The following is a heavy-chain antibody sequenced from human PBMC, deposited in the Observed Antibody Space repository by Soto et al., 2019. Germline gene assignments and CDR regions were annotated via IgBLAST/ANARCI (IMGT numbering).Heavy chain of an antibody. CDR1: GSSFSAYA. D-gene: IGHD3-16*01. V-gene: IGHV3-23*01. J-gene: IGHJ6*02. CDR3: AKGGFWVHYGMDV. Sequence: EVQLSESGGGLVQFGGSLRLSSAASGSSFSAYAINWVRQAPGKGLEWVSAIDRSGEIAYYADSVKGRFTISRDNAKNTLYLQMNSLRAEDTAVYYCAKGGFWVHYGMDVWGPGTTVTVSS. CDR2: IDRSGEIA.